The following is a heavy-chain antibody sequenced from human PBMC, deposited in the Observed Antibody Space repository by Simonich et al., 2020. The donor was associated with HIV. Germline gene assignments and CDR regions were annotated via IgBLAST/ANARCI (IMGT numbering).Heavy chain of an antibody. V-gene: IGHV4-34*01. CDR2: INHSGST. CDR1: GGSFSGYY. Sequence: QVQLQQWGAGLLKPSETLSLTCAVYGGSFSGYYWSRCSQPPGKGLEWIGEINHSGSTNYNPSLKSRVTISVDTSKNQFSLKLSSVTAADTAVYYCARGFYQRLYYFDYWGQGTLVTVSS. CDR3: ARGFYQRLYYFDY. J-gene: IGHJ4*02. D-gene: IGHD2-2*01.